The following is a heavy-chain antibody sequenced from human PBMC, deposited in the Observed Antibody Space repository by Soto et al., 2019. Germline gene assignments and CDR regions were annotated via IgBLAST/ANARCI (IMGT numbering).Heavy chain of an antibody. CDR1: GFTFSSYW. D-gene: IGHD4-17*01. CDR2: IRQDGSGK. V-gene: IGHV3-7*03. CDR3: ARGRRNDYGDYEPPYYYYYGMDV. Sequence: GGSLRLSCAASGFTFSSYWMSWVRQAPGKGLEWVANIRQDGSGKYYVDSVKGRFTISRDNAKNSLYLQMNSLRAEDTAVYYCARGRRNDYGDYEPPYYYYYGMDVWGQGTTVTVS. J-gene: IGHJ6*02.